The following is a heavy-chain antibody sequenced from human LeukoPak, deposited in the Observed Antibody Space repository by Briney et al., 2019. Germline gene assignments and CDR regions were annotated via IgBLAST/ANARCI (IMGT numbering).Heavy chain of an antibody. CDR2: IRHDGSNK. J-gene: IGHJ4*02. CDR3: AKGGTKGYDSASGFDY. CDR1: GFTFSSYG. V-gene: IGHV3-30*02. D-gene: IGHD6-25*01. Sequence: GGSLRLSCAASGFTFSSYGMHWVRQAPGKGLVWVAFIRHDGSNKYYVDSVKGRFTISRDNSKNTLYLQMNSLRAEDTAVYYCAKGGTKGYDSASGFDYWGRGTLVTVSS.